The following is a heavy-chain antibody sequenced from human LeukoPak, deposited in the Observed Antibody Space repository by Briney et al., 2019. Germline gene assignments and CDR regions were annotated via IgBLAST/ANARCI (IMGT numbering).Heavy chain of an antibody. D-gene: IGHD4-17*01. Sequence: SETLSLTCTVSGGSVSSGDYYWTWIRQPPGEGLEWIGYIYYSGHTYYNPSLKSRLTMSLDTSKNQFSLNLSSVTATDTAVYFCARGAGDYSFDYWGQGTLVTVSS. CDR2: IYYSGHT. V-gene: IGHV4-30-4*01. J-gene: IGHJ4*02. CDR1: GGSVSSGDYY. CDR3: ARGAGDYSFDY.